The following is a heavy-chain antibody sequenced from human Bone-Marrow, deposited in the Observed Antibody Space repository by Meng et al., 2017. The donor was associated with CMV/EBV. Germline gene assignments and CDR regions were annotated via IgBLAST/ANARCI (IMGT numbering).Heavy chain of an antibody. V-gene: IGHV3-74*01. D-gene: IGHD3-22*01. Sequence: GESLKISCAASGFTFSSYWMHWVRQAPGKGLVWVSRINSDGSSTSYADSVKGRFTISRDNAKNTLYLQMNRMRAEDTAFYYCARKTYYYDSSGVHWGQGTLVTVSS. CDR1: GFTFSSYW. CDR3: ARKTYYYDSSGVH. CDR2: INSDGSST. J-gene: IGHJ4*02.